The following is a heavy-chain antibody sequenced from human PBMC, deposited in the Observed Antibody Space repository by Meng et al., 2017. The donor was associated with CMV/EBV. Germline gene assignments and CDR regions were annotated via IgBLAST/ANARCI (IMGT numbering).Heavy chain of an antibody. D-gene: IGHD1-7*01. V-gene: IGHV3-30*14. CDR1: GFTFSSSV. Sequence: GESLKISCAASGFTFSSSVMHWVRQAPGKGLEWVAAISYDVSNKNYADSVRGRFTISRDNSKNTLFVQMNSLRGEDTAVYYCARDGITGTHSYYYGMDVWGQGTTVTVSS. CDR2: ISYDVSNK. J-gene: IGHJ6*02. CDR3: ARDGITGTHSYYYGMDV.